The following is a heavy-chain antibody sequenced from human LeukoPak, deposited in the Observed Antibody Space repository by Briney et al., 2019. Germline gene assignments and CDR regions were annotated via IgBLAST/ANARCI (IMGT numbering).Heavy chain of an antibody. CDR2: ISSSSSYI. D-gene: IGHD1-26*01. J-gene: IGHJ3*02. Sequence: PGGSLRLSCAASGFTFSSYSVNWVRQAPGKGLEWVSSISSSSSYIYCADSVKGRFTISRDNAKNSLYLQMNSLRAEDTAVYYCARVSYYDAFDIWGQGTMVTVSS. CDR3: ARVSYYDAFDI. V-gene: IGHV3-21*01. CDR1: GFTFSSYS.